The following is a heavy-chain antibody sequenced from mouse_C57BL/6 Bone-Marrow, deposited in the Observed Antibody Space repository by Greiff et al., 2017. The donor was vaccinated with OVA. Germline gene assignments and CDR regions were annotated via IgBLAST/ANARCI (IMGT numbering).Heavy chain of an antibody. Sequence: EVQRVESAGGLVQPGSSMKLSCTASGFTFSDYYMAWVRQVPEKGLEWVANINYDGSSTYYLDSLKSRFIISRDNAKNILYLQMSSLKSEDTATYYCARDTSNYGWYFDVWGTGTTVTVSS. CDR1: GFTFSDYY. CDR2: INYDGSST. J-gene: IGHJ1*03. V-gene: IGHV5-16*01. D-gene: IGHD2-5*01. CDR3: ARDTSNYGWYFDV.